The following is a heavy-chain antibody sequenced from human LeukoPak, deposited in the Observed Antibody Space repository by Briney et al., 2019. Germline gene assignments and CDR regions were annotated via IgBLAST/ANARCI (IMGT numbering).Heavy chain of an antibody. J-gene: IGHJ4*02. D-gene: IGHD2-8*02. CDR3: ARGEAWGVLRAHFDY. V-gene: IGHV1-18*01. Sequence: ASVKVSCKASGYTFTSYGISWVRQAPGQGLEWMGWISAYNGNTNYAQKLQGRVTITTDTSTSTAYMELRSLRSDDTAVYYCARGEAWGVLRAHFDYWGQGTPVTVSS. CDR2: ISAYNGNT. CDR1: GYTFTSYG.